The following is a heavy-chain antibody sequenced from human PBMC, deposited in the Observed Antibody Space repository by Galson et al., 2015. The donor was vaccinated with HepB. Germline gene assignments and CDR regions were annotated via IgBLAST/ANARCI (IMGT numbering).Heavy chain of an antibody. V-gene: IGHV3-66*02. J-gene: IGHJ3*02. Sequence: SLRLSCAASGFTVSSNYMSWVRQAPGKGLEWVSVIYIGGGTYYADSVKGRFTVSRDNSKNTVFLQMNSLRVEDTAVYYCARGGGFPHAFDIWGQGTMVT. CDR3: ARGGGFPHAFDI. D-gene: IGHD4-23*01. CDR2: IYIGGGT. CDR1: GFTVSSNY.